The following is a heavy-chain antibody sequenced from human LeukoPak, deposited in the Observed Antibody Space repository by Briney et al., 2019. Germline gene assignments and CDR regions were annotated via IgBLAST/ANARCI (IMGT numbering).Heavy chain of an antibody. CDR2: IIPILGIA. D-gene: IGHD5-24*01. J-gene: IGHJ3*02. V-gene: IGHV1-69*04. Sequence: SVKVSCKASGGTFSSYAISWVRQAPGQGLEWMGRIIPILGIANYAQKFRGRVTITADISTSTAYMELSSLRSEDTALYYCAKDMEDGYNFYAFDIWGQGAMVTVSS. CDR3: AKDMEDGYNFYAFDI. CDR1: GGTFSSYA.